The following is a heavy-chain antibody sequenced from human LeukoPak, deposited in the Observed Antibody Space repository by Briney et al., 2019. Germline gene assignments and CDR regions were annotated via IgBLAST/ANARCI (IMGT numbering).Heavy chain of an antibody. CDR2: IYYTGST. CDR3: ARIFYDSRGYYYVDAFDV. J-gene: IGHJ3*01. V-gene: IGHV4-59*08. CDR1: GGSISSYY. D-gene: IGHD3-22*01. Sequence: PSETLSLTCTVSGGSISSYYWSWIRQPPGKGLEWVGYIYYTGSTNYNPSLKSRLTISVDTSKSQLSLKLTSVTAADTAVYYCARIFYDSRGYYYVDAFDVWGQGTMVTVSS.